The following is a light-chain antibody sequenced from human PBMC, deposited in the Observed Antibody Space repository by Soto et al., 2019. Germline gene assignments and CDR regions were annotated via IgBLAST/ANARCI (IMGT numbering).Light chain of an antibody. CDR2: GVS. CDR1: QSVTSSY. J-gene: IGKJ2*01. Sequence: EIELTQSPGTLSLSPGERATLSCRASQSVTSSYLAWYQQKPGQAPRLLIYGVSSRATGIPDRFSGSGSGTDFTLSISSLEPEDFAVYFCHQYGGSPGAFGQGAKLEIK. V-gene: IGKV3-20*01. CDR3: HQYGGSPGA.